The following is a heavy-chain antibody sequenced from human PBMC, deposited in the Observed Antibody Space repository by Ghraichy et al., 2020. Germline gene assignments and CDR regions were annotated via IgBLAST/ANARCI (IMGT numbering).Heavy chain of an antibody. V-gene: IGHV3-23*01. CDR3: AKVDCSGTSCSYFDY. CDR2: ISTSGDNT. D-gene: IGHD2-2*01. CDR1: GFTFSSYA. J-gene: IGHJ4*02. Sequence: GGSLRLSCAASGFTFSSYAMNWVRQAPGKGLEWVSAISTSGDNTYYADSVKGRFTITRDNSKNTLYMQMNSLRAEDTAVYYCAKVDCSGTSCSYFDYWGQGTLVTVSS.